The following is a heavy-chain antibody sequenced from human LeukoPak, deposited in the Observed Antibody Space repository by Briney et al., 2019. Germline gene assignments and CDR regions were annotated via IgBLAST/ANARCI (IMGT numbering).Heavy chain of an antibody. J-gene: IGHJ4*02. CDR1: GGSFSGYY. Sequence: SETLSLTCAVYGGSFSGYYWSWIRQPPGKGREGIGEINHSGSTNYNPSLKRRVTISVETSKKQFSLKLSSVTAADTAVYYCASTDIITGTTGFDYWGQGTLVTVSS. V-gene: IGHV4-34*01. CDR3: ASTDIITGTTGFDY. CDR2: INHSGST. D-gene: IGHD1-7*01.